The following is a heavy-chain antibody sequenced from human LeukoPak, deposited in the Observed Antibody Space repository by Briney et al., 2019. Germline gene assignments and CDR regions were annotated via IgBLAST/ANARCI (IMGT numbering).Heavy chain of an antibody. CDR2: IWYDGSNK. J-gene: IGHJ6*03. V-gene: IGHV3-33*01. D-gene: IGHD2-2*02. Sequence: PGRSLRLSCAASGFTFSSYGMHWVRQAPGKGLEWVAVIWYDGSNKYYADSVKGRFTISRDNSKNTLYLQMNSLRAEDTAVYYCARGRRGDCSSTSCYSYYYYYMDVWGIGTTVTVSS. CDR1: GFTFSSYG. CDR3: ARGRRGDCSSTSCYSYYYYYMDV.